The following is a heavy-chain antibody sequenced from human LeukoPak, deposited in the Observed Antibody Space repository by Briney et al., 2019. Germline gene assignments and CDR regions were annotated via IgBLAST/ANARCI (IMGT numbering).Heavy chain of an antibody. CDR1: GFTFDDYA. J-gene: IGHJ4*02. Sequence: GGSLRLSCAASGFTFDDYAMHWVRQAPGKGLERVSGISWNSGSIGYADSVKGRFTISRDNAKNSLYLQMNSLRAEDTALYYCAKDSYCSGGSCYFFDYWGQGTLVTVPS. CDR3: AKDSYCSGGSCYFFDY. CDR2: ISWNSGSI. D-gene: IGHD2-15*01. V-gene: IGHV3-9*01.